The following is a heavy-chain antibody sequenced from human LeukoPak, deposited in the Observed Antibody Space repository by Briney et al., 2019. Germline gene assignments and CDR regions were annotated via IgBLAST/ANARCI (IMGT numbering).Heavy chain of an antibody. D-gene: IGHD6-13*01. Sequence: GGSLRLSCAASGFTFSSYSMNWVRQAPGKGLEWVSSISSSSYIYYADSVKGRFTISRDNAKNSLYLQMNSLRAEDTAVYYCARDRFSSSWKTDYGMDVWGQGTTVTVSS. J-gene: IGHJ6*02. CDR2: ISSSSYI. V-gene: IGHV3-21*01. CDR1: GFTFSSYS. CDR3: ARDRFSSSWKTDYGMDV.